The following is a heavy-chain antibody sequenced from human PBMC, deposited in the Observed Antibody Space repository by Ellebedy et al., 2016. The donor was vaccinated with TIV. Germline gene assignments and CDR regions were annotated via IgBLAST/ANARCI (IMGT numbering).Heavy chain of an antibody. D-gene: IGHD2-8*02. CDR2: INRAGSEK. CDR1: EFAFYDDW. Sequence: GESLKISCAASEFAFYDDWMTWVRQAPGEGPEWVANINRAGSEKYYAASVRGRFTIARDNAKDTLFLEMSSLRADDTAVYYCARGGARSSWYWRLWGQGTLVTVSS. CDR3: ARGGARSSWYWRL. V-gene: IGHV3-7*03. J-gene: IGHJ4*02.